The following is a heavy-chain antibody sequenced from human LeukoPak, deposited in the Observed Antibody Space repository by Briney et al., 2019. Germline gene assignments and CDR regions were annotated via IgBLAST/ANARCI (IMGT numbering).Heavy chain of an antibody. CDR1: GYTFTSYY. CDR3: ARTLAAEGVDY. CDR2: INPSGGST. Sequence: ASVKVSCKASGYTFTSYYMHWVRQAPGQGLEWMGIINPSGGSTSYAQRFQGRVTMTRDTSTSTVYMELSSLRSEDTAVYYCARTLAAEGVDYWGQGTLVTVSS. V-gene: IGHV1-46*01. D-gene: IGHD6-25*01. J-gene: IGHJ4*02.